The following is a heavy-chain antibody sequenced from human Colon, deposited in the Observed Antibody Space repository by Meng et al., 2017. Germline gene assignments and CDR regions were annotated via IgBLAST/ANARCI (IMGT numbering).Heavy chain of an antibody. J-gene: IGHJ4*02. CDR2: IHSSGNT. CDR3: ARNPVIPGARTFDF. D-gene: IGHD2-2*01. CDR1: GGSINSADYY. V-gene: IGHV4-30-4*01. Sequence: QVQLQESGPGVVKPSQTLSLTCTISGGSINSADYYWNWIRQSPGKGLEWLGYIHSSGNTYYTPSLKSRLTMSLDTSKNQFSLRLTSVTAADTAVYYCARNPVIPGARTFDFWGQGALVTVPQ.